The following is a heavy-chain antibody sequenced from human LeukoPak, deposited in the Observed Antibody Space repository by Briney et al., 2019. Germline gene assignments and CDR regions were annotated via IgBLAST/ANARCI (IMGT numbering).Heavy chain of an antibody. J-gene: IGHJ4*02. V-gene: IGHV1-18*01. Sequence: GASVKASCTASGYTFTSYGISWVRQAPGQGLEWVGRTSAYNDDTKYAQKFQGRVTMTTDPSTSTTYMELRTLRSDDTALYYCARESLTADPTLDYWGQGTLVTVSS. CDR3: ARESLTADPTLDY. D-gene: IGHD2-15*01. CDR2: TSAYNDDT. CDR1: GYTFTSYG.